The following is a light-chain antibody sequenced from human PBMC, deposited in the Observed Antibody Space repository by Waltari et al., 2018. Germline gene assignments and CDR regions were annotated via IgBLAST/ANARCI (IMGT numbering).Light chain of an antibody. J-gene: IGLJ3*02. CDR2: EVA. Sequence: QSALTQPASVSGSPGQSITISCTGTSSDVGNYNLVSWYQQHPGKAPKLMIYEVATRPSGLSNRFSGSKSGHTASLTISGLQAEDEADYYCCSYAASSTWVFGGGTKLTVL. V-gene: IGLV2-23*02. CDR3: CSYAASSTWV. CDR1: SSDVGNYNL.